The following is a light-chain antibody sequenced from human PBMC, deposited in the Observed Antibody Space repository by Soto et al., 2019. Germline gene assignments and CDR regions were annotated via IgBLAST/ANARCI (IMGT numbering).Light chain of an antibody. V-gene: IGKV4-1*01. J-gene: IGKJ4*01. Sequence: DIVMTQSPDSLAVSLGERATINCKSSQSVLYSSNNKNYLAWYQQKPGQPPKLLIYWASTRESGVPDRFSGSGSGTDFTLTNSSLQAEDVAVYYCQQYNSTPLTFGGGTKVAIK. CDR3: QQYNSTPLT. CDR1: QSVLYSSNNKNY. CDR2: WAS.